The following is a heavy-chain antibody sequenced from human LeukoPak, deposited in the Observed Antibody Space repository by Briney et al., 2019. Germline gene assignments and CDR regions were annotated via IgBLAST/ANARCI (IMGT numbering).Heavy chain of an antibody. Sequence: SQTLSLTCAISGDSVSSNSAAWNWIRQSPSRGLEWLGRTYYRSKWYNDYAVSVKSRITINPDTSKNQFSLQLNSVTPEDTAVYYCAGKFEGPAEYYYYGMDVWGQGTTVTVSS. CDR3: AGKFEGPAEYYYYGMDV. V-gene: IGHV6-1*01. CDR1: GDSVSSNSAA. J-gene: IGHJ6*02. CDR2: TYYRSKWYN. D-gene: IGHD2-2*01.